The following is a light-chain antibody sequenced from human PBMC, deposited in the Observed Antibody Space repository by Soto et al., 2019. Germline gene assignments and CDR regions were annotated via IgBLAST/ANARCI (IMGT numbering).Light chain of an antibody. CDR1: QGIRND. Sequence: IQMTQSPPSLSASVGERVTITCRASQGIRNDLGWYQQKPGKAPKLLIYAAATLQIGVPSRFSGSGSGTEFSLTISNLRPDDFATYYCQHYHSFSITFGQGTRLEIK. V-gene: IGKV1-17*02. J-gene: IGKJ5*01. CDR3: QHYHSFSIT. CDR2: AAA.